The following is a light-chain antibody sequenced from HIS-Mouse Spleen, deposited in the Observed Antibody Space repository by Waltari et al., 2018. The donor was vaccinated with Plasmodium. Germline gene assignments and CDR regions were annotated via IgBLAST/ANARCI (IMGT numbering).Light chain of an antibody. CDR3: LQDYNYPYT. Sequence: AIQMTPSPSSLSASVGDRATITCRASQGIRNDLGWYQQKPGKAPRLLISAASSLQTGVPSRFSGSGSGTEFTLTISSLQPEDFATYYCLQDYNYPYTFGQGTKLEIK. J-gene: IGKJ2*01. V-gene: IGKV1-6*01. CDR1: QGIRND. CDR2: AAS.